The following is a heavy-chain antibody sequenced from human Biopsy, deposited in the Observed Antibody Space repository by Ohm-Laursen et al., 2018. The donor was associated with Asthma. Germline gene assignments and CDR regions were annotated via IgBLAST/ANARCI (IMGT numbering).Heavy chain of an antibody. CDR2: ISYSGST. CDR1: GGSVSSGSHY. J-gene: IGHJ4*02. Sequence: GTLSLTCTVSGGSVSSGSHYWSWIRQPPGKGLEWIGYISYSGSTNYNPSLKSRVTISVDTSKNQFSLKLSSVTAADTAVYYCARNFVDSAMDYFDYWGQGTLVTVSS. CDR3: ARNFVDSAMDYFDY. V-gene: IGHV4-61*01. D-gene: IGHD5-18*01.